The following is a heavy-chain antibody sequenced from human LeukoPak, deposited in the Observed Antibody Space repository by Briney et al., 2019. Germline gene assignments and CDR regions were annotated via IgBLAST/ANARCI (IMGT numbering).Heavy chain of an antibody. CDR2: IKQDGSEK. Sequence: GGSLRLSCAASGFTFSSYWMSWVRQAPGKGLEWVANIKQDGSEKYYVDSVKGRFTISRDNAKNSLYLQMNSLRAEDTAVYYCARDIGAAVAEYFDYWGQGTLVTVSS. CDR3: ARDIGAAVAEYFDY. CDR1: GFTFSSYW. V-gene: IGHV3-7*01. D-gene: IGHD6-19*01. J-gene: IGHJ4*02.